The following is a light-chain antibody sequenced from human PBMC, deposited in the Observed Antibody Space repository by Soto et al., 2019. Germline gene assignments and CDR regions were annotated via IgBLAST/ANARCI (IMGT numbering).Light chain of an antibody. CDR3: SSYTSSSTLAVV. J-gene: IGLJ2*01. V-gene: IGLV2-14*01. CDR2: DLS. CDR1: SSDVGGYNY. Sequence: QLVLTQPASVSGSPGQSITISCTGTSSDVGGYNYVSWYQQHPGKAPKLMIYDLSNRPSGVSNRFSGSKSGNTASLTISGLQAEDEADYYCSSYTSSSTLAVVFGGGTKLTVL.